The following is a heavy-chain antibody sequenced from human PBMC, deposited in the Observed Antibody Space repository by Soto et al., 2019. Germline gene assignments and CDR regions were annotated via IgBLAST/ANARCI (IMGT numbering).Heavy chain of an antibody. CDR2: IYYSGST. Sequence: PSETLSLTCNVSGGSISSYYRSWIRQPPGKGLEWIGYIYYSGSTNYNPSLKSRVTISVDTSKNQFSLKLSSVTAADTAVYYCARGRRSGYYRSFFDYWGQGTLVTVSS. CDR3: ARGRRSGYYRSFFDY. CDR1: GGSISSYY. J-gene: IGHJ4*02. D-gene: IGHD3-22*01. V-gene: IGHV4-59*01.